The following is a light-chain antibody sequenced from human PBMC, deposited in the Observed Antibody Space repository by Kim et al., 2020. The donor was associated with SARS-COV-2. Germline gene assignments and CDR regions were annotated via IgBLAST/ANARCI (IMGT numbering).Light chain of an antibody. J-gene: IGKJ1*01. V-gene: IGKV1-6*01. CDR2: AAS. CDR3: LQDFNYPRT. Sequence: GDRVTITCRASQGIRSDLGWYQKQSGKAPKVLIYAASNLHNGVPSRFSGSGSGTDFTLTISNLQPEDSATYYCLQDFNYPRTFGQGTKV. CDR1: QGIRSD.